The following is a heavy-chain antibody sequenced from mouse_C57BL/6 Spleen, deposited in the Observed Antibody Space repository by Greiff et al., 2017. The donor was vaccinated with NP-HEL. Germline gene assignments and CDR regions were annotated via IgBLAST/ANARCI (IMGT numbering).Heavy chain of an antibody. CDR3: ARRDWDVGDAMDY. Sequence: QVQLQQSGPGLVQPSQRLSITCTVSGFSLTSYGVHWVRQSPGKGLEWLGVIWSGGSTDYNAAFISRLSISKDNSKSQVFFKMNSLQADDTAIYYCARRDWDVGDAMDYWGQGTSVTVSS. J-gene: IGHJ4*01. D-gene: IGHD4-1*01. V-gene: IGHV2-2*01. CDR2: IWSGGST. CDR1: GFSLTSYG.